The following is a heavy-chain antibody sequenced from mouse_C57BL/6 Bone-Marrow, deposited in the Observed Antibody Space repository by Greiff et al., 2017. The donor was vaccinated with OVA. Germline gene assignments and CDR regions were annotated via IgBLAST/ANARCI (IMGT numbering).Heavy chain of an antibody. CDR3: ARVGSRGPYFDV. D-gene: IGHD1-1*01. J-gene: IGHJ1*03. CDR2: IYPGDGDP. Sequence: QVQLQQSGPELVKPGASVKISCKASGYAFSSSWMNWVKQRPGKGLEWIGRIYPGDGDPNYNGKFKGKATLTADKSSSTAYMQLSSLTSEDSAVYFCARVGSRGPYFDVWGTGTTVTVSS. V-gene: IGHV1-82*01. CDR1: GYAFSSSW.